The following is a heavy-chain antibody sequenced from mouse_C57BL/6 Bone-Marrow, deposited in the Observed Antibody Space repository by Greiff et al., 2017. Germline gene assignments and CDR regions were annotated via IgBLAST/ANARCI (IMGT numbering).Heavy chain of an antibody. J-gene: IGHJ4*01. CDR1: GYTFTSYG. CDR2: IYPRSGNT. D-gene: IGHD2-13*01. CDR3: AYGDYENAMDY. Sequence: VQLQQSGAELARPGASVKLSCKASGYTFTSYGISWVKQRTGQGLEWIGEIYPRSGNTYYNEKFKGKATLTADKSSSTEYMELRILTSEDSAVYVGAYGDYENAMDYWGQGTSVTVSS. V-gene: IGHV1-81*01.